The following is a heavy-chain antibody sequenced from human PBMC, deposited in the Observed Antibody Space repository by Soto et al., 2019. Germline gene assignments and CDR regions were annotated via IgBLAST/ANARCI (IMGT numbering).Heavy chain of an antibody. Sequence: PVGSLRLSCAASGFTFSSYSMNWVRQAPGKGLEWVSYISSSSSTIYYADSVKGRFTISRDNAKNSLYLQMNSLRDEDTAVYYCARVWGDFWSGYLSPWGQGTTVTVSS. CDR3: ARVWGDFWSGYLSP. CDR1: GFTFSSYS. J-gene: IGHJ6*02. D-gene: IGHD3-3*01. CDR2: ISSSSSTI. V-gene: IGHV3-48*02.